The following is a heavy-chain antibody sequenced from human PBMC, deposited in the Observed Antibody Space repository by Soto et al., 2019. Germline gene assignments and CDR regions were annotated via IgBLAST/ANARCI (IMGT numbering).Heavy chain of an antibody. CDR3: ARGKYYDFWSGYTGGLYYYYGMDV. CDR2: INPNSGGT. Sequence: ASVKVSCKASGYTFTGYYMHWVRQAPGQGLEWMGWINPNSGGTNYAQKFQGWVTMTRDTSISTAYMELSRLRSDDTAVYYCARGKYYDFWSGYTGGLYYYYGMDVWGQGTTVTVSS. D-gene: IGHD3-3*01. CDR1: GYTFTGYY. V-gene: IGHV1-2*04. J-gene: IGHJ6*02.